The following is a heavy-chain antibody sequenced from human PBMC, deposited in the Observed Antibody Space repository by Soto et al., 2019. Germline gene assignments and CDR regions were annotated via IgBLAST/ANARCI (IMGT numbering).Heavy chain of an antibody. D-gene: IGHD2-2*02. CDR3: ARVYCSSTSCYRYAYYYYYGMDV. CDR2: IDVGSANA. CDR1: GFTFSSSA. Sequence: ASVKVSCKTSGFTFSSSAVHWVRQARGHRLQWIGWIDVGSANANYSQMLQERVTISRDMSTSTAYMELSSLRSEDTAVYYCARVYCSSTSCYRYAYYYYYGMDVWGQGTTVTVSS. J-gene: IGHJ6*02. V-gene: IGHV1-58*01.